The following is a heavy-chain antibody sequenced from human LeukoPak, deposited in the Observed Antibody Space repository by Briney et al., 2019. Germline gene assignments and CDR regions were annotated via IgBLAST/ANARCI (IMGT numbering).Heavy chain of an antibody. CDR3: AREGGPSYSGSSYGMDV. CDR1: GYIFTSYY. D-gene: IGHD1-26*01. J-gene: IGHJ6*02. Sequence: ASVKVSCKASGYIFTSYYMHWVRQAPGQGLEWMGIINPSGGGTNYAQKFQGRVTMTRDTSTSTVYMELSSPRSEDTAVYFCAREGGPSYSGSSYGMDVWGQGTTVTVSS. CDR2: INPSGGGT. V-gene: IGHV1-46*01.